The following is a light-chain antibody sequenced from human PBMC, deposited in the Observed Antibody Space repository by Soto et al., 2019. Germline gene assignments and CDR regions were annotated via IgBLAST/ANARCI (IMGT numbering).Light chain of an antibody. J-gene: IGLJ1*01. V-gene: IGLV2-14*03. Sequence: QSVLTQPASVSGSTGQSITISGTGTSSDVGAYDFVSWYQQHPDKAPKLMIYEVSNRPSGVSNRFSGSKSVNTATLTISGLQAEDEADYYCSSYTSSSTRVFGTGTKVTVL. CDR2: EVS. CDR1: SSDVGAYDF. CDR3: SSYTSSSTRV.